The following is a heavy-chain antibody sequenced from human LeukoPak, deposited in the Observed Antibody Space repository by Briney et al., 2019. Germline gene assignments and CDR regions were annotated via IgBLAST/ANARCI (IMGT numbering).Heavy chain of an antibody. CDR3: AKDRVELPGTNTPTDY. V-gene: IGHV3-30*18. CDR2: ISYDGSNK. J-gene: IGHJ4*02. D-gene: IGHD2-15*01. CDR1: GFTFSSYG. Sequence: GGSLRLSCAASGFTFSSYGMHWVRQAPGKGLEWVAVISYDGSNKYYADSVKGRFTISRDSSKITLYLQMNSLRAEDTAVYYCAKDRVELPGTNTPTDYWGQGTLVTVSS.